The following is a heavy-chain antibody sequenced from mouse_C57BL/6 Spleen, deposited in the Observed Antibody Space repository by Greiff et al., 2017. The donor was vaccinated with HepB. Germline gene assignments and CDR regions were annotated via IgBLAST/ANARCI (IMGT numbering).Heavy chain of an antibody. J-gene: IGHJ3*01. CDR1: GYTFTSYW. D-gene: IGHD2-5*01. Sequence: VHVKQSGAELVKPGASVKVSCKASGYTFTSYWMHWVKQRPVQGLEWIGRIHPSDSDTNYNQKFKGKATFTVDKSSSTAYMQISSLTSEDSAVYYWAINYYSNGVFAYWGQGTLVTVSA. CDR3: AINYYSNGVFAY. CDR2: IHPSDSDT. V-gene: IGHV1-74*01.